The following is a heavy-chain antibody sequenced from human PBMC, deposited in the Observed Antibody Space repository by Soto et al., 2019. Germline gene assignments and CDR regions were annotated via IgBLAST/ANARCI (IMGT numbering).Heavy chain of an antibody. D-gene: IGHD3-16*02. Sequence: QVELVQSGAEVKKPGASVKVSCEVSGYTLTELSMHWVRQAPGKGLEWMGVFDAEDGAASYAQNFQGRVTMTVDTSTDTAYMEVTSLRSEDTAVYYCATDLFPDYADAWVTFRPADYWGQGTQVTVSS. CDR1: GYTLTELS. J-gene: IGHJ4*02. V-gene: IGHV1-24*01. CDR3: ATDLFPDYADAWVTFRPADY. CDR2: FDAEDGAA.